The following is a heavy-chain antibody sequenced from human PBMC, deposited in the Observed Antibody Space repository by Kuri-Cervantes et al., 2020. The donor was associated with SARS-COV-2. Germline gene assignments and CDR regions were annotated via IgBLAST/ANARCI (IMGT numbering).Heavy chain of an antibody. CDR3: ARGRVYARRIYYYYYGMDV. CDR1: GGSFSGYY. V-gene: IGHV4-34*01. Sequence: GSLRLSCTVSGGSFSGYYWSWIRQPPGKGLEWIGEINHSGSTNYNPSLKSRVTISVDTSKNQFSLKLSSVTAADTAVYYCARGRVYARRIYYYYYGMDVWGQGTTVTVSS. CDR2: INHSGST. J-gene: IGHJ6*02. D-gene: IGHD3-16*01.